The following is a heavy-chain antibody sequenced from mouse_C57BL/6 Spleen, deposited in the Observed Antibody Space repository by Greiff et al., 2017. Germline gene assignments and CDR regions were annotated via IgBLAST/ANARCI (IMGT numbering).Heavy chain of an antibody. CDR3: TRRNYYGSSSSAMDY. Sequence: QVQLQQPGAELVMPGASVKLSCKASGYTFPSYWMHWVKQRPGQGLEWIGEIDPSDSYTNYNLTFKGKSSVTAAKSSSTAYMQLSCLPSDDATVYCCTRRNYYGSSSSAMDYWGQGTTVTVSS. CDR2: IDPSDSYT. V-gene: IGHV1-69*01. J-gene: IGHJ4*01. CDR1: GYTFPSYW. D-gene: IGHD1-1*01.